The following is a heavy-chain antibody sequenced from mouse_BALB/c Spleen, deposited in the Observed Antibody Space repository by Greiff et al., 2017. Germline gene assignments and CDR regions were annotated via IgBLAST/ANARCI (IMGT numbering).Heavy chain of an antibody. CDR1: GYTFTSYW. Sequence: EVKLVESGTVLARPGASVKMSCKASGYTFTSYWMHWVKQRPGQGLEWIGAIYPGNSDTSYNQKFKGKAKLTAVTSTSTAYMELSSLTNEDSAVYYCTSLITTVVAKNAMDYWGQGTSVTVSS. CDR3: TSLITTVVAKNAMDY. V-gene: IGHV1-5*01. CDR2: IYPGNSDT. J-gene: IGHJ4*01. D-gene: IGHD1-1*01.